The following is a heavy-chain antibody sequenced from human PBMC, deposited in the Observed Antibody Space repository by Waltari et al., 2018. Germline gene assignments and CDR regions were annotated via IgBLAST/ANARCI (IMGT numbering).Heavy chain of an antibody. Sequence: QVQLVQSGAEVKKPGSSVKVSCKASGVTFSSYAISWVRQAPGQGLEWMGGIIPIFGTANYAQKFQGRVTITADESTSTAYMELSSLRSEDTAVYYCARTYCYGSGSWGDFDYWGQGTLVTVSS. J-gene: IGHJ4*02. CDR2: IIPIFGTA. CDR3: ARTYCYGSGSWGDFDY. CDR1: GVTFSSYA. V-gene: IGHV1-69*13. D-gene: IGHD3-10*01.